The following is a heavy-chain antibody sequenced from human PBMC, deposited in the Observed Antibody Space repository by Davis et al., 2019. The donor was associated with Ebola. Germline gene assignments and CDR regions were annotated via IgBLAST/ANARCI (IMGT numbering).Heavy chain of an antibody. Sequence: GESLKISCAASGFTFSSYAMSWVRQAPGKGLEWVSAIRGSGGSTYYADSVKGRFTISRDNSKNTLYLQMNSLRAEDTAVYYCAIANRGPVADTGDYWGQGTLVTVSS. CDR2: IRGSGGST. J-gene: IGHJ4*02. D-gene: IGHD6-19*01. CDR1: GFTFSSYA. CDR3: AIANRGPVADTGDY. V-gene: IGHV3-23*01.